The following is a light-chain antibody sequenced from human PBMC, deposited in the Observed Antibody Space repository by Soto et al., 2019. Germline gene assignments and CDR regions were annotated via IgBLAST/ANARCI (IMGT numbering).Light chain of an antibody. Sequence: EIVLTQSPATLSLSPGDRATLSCRANQSVGSPLAWYQQKPGQAPRLLIFHTYNRATGIPARFSGSGSETDFTLTISSLEPEDFAVYYCQQRRGWLSFCDGTKIDMK. CDR3: QQRRGWLS. V-gene: IGKV3-11*01. CDR1: QSVGSP. CDR2: HTY. J-gene: IGKJ3*01.